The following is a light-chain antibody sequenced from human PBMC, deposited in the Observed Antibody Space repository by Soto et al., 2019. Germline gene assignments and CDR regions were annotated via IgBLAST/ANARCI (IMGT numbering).Light chain of an antibody. CDR2: GAS. CDR1: QSVSSN. CDR3: QQYNNWPPLT. J-gene: IGKJ4*01. Sequence: EIVMTQSPATLSVSPGERATLSCRASQSVSSNLAWYQQKPGQAPRLLIYGASTRATGIPARFSGSGSGTEFILTISSLQSEDFAVYYRQQYNNWPPLTFGGGTKVDIK. V-gene: IGKV3-15*01.